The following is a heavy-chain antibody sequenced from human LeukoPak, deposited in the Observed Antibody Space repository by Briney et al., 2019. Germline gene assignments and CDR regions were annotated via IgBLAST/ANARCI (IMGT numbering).Heavy chain of an antibody. D-gene: IGHD6-6*01. CDR3: ARQLWAAARPGGPDYFDY. V-gene: IGHV3-7*01. CDR1: GFTLSNYW. Sequence: GGSLRLSCAASGFTLSNYWMSWIRQVPGKGPEWVANIKQDGSEKYYVDSVKGRFTISRDNAKNSLYLQMNSLRAEDTAVYYCARQLWAAARPGGPDYFDYWGQGTLVTVSS. CDR2: IKQDGSEK. J-gene: IGHJ4*02.